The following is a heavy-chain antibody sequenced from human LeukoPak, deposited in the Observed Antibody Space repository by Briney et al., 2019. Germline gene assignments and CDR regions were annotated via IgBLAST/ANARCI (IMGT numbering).Heavy chain of an antibody. CDR1: GYSISSGYY. D-gene: IGHD3-9*01. Sequence: SETLSLTCAVSGYSISSGYYRGWIRQPPGKGLEWIGSIYHSGSTYYNPSLKSRVTISVDTSKNQFSLKLSSVTAADTAVYYCASLYYDILTGYPEGYFDLWGRGTLVTVSS. CDR2: IYHSGST. V-gene: IGHV4-38-2*01. CDR3: ASLYYDILTGYPEGYFDL. J-gene: IGHJ2*01.